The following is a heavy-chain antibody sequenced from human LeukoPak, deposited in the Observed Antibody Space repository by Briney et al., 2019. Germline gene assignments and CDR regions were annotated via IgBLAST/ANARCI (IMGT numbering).Heavy chain of an antibody. CDR2: ISSNGGST. Sequence: PGGSLRLSCSASGFTFSSYAMHWVRQAPGKGLEYVSAISSNGGSTYYADSVKGRFTISRDNSKNTLYLQMNSLRAEDTAVYYCARGFRFGSGSSTYYFDYWGQGTLVTVSS. CDR3: ARGFRFGSGSSTYYFDY. V-gene: IGHV3-64*04. CDR1: GFTFSSYA. J-gene: IGHJ4*02. D-gene: IGHD3-10*01.